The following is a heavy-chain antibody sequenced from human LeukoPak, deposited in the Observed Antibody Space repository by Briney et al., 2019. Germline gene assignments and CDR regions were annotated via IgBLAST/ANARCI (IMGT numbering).Heavy chain of an antibody. J-gene: IGHJ4*02. V-gene: IGHV3-53*05. CDR3: AKGDGGIAVAGPNY. CDR1: GFTVSSNY. CDR2: IYSGGST. D-gene: IGHD6-19*01. Sequence: GGSLRLSCAASGFTVSSNYMSWVRQAPGKGLEWVSVIYSGGSTYYAGSVKGRFTISRDNSKNTLYLQMNSLRAEDTAVYYCAKGDGGIAVAGPNYWGQGTLVTVSS.